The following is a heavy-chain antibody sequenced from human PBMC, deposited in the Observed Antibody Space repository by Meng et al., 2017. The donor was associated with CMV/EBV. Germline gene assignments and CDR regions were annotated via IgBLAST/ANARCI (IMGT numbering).Heavy chain of an antibody. Sequence: GGSLRLSCKGSGYSFTSYWIGWVRQMPGKGLEWMGIIYPGDSDTRYSPSFQGQVTISADKSISTAYLQWSSLKASDTAMYYCARYSNYYDSSGYYYANAFDIWGQGTTVTVSS. CDR3: ARYSNYYDSSGYYYANAFDI. CDR2: IYPGDSDT. J-gene: IGHJ3*02. V-gene: IGHV5-51*01. D-gene: IGHD3-22*01. CDR1: GYSFTSYW.